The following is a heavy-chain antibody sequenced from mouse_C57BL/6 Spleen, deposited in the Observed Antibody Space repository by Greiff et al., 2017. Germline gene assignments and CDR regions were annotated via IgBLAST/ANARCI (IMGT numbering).Heavy chain of an antibody. CDR2: ILPGSGST. Sequence: QVQLQQSGAELMKPGASVKLSCKATGYTFTGYWIEWVKQRPGHGLAWIGEILPGSGSTYYNEKFQGKATFTADTSSNTAYMQLSSLTTEDSAISYCAIIPYDYDGSWFAYGGQGTLVTVSA. J-gene: IGHJ3*01. D-gene: IGHD2-4*01. V-gene: IGHV1-9*01. CDR3: AIIPYDYDGSWFAY. CDR1: GYTFTGYW.